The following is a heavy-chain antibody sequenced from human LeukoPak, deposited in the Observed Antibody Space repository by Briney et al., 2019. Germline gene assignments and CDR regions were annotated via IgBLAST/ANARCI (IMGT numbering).Heavy chain of an antibody. V-gene: IGHV4-34*01. D-gene: IGHD3-3*01. CDR1: GGSFSGYY. J-gene: IGHJ6*03. Sequence: PSETLSLTCAVYGGSFSGYYWSWIRQPPGKGLEWIGEINHSGSTNYNPSLKSRVTISVDTSKNQFSLKLSSVTAADTAVYYCARDITSLEWSTQGYYYYYMDVWGKGTTVTVSS. CDR2: INHSGST. CDR3: ARDITSLEWSTQGYYYYYMDV.